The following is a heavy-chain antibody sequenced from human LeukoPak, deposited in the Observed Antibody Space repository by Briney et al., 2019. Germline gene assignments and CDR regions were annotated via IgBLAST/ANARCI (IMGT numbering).Heavy chain of an antibody. D-gene: IGHD3-10*01. Sequence: SVKVSCKASGDSVSHDISWVRQAPGQGFEWMGGIIPMSRTTDYAQKFRVRVTMTTDESTSTVYMEVRSLSFEDTAIYYCASDSGSGMYYMDVWGKGTTVAVAS. CDR1: GDSVSHD. CDR2: IIPMSRTT. CDR3: ASDSGSGMYYMDV. V-gene: IGHV1-69*05. J-gene: IGHJ6*03.